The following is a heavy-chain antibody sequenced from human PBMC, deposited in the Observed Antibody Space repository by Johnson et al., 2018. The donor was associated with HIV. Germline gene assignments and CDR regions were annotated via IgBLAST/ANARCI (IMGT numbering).Heavy chain of an antibody. CDR3: ARDMRGYSSSVPEALDI. CDR2: INSDGRST. D-gene: IGHD6-6*01. CDR1: GFTFSSSA. V-gene: IGHV3-64*04. J-gene: IGHJ3*02. Sequence: QMQLVESGGGLVQPGGSLRLSCAASGFTFSSSAIFWVRQAPGQGLLWVSRINSDGRSTDYADSVQGRFPISRDNSKNTLCLQRNSRRAEDTAVYYWARDMRGYSSSVPEALDIWGQGTMVTISS.